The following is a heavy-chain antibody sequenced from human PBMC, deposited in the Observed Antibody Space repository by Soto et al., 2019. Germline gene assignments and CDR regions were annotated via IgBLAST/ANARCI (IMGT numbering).Heavy chain of an antibody. Sequence: SETLSLTCTVSGGSISSYYWSWIRQPPGKGLEWIGYIYYSGSTNYNPSLKSRVTISVDTSKNQFSLKLSSVTAADTAVYYCARLLLWFGDEYYFDYWGQGTLVTVSS. J-gene: IGHJ4*02. V-gene: IGHV4-59*08. CDR3: ARLLLWFGDEYYFDY. CDR2: IYYSGST. CDR1: GGSISSYY. D-gene: IGHD3-10*01.